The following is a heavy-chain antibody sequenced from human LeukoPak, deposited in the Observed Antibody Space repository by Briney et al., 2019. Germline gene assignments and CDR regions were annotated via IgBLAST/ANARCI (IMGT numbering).Heavy chain of an antibody. V-gene: IGHV4-39*01. CDR3: ARLLLAFDI. CDR1: GGTISSSSYY. D-gene: IGHD2-15*01. Sequence: SETLSLTCTASGGTISSSSYYWGWIRQPPGKGLEWIGSYYYSGSTYYNPFLKCRITISVDTSKNQFSLMLSSVTAADTAVYYCARLLLAFDIWGQGTMVTVSS. J-gene: IGHJ3*02. CDR2: YYYSGST.